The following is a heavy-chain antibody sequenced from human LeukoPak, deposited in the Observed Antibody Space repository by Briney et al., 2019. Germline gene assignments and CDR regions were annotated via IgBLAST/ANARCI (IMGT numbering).Heavy chain of an antibody. D-gene: IGHD2-21*02. CDR3: ARGIVVVTARRSYYYYMDV. J-gene: IGHJ6*03. CDR1: GGSISSYY. CDR2: IYYSGST. V-gene: IGHV4-59*01. Sequence: PSETLSLTCTVSGGSISSYYWSWIRQPPGKGLEWIGYIYYSGSTNYNPSLKSRVTISVDTSKNQFSLKLSSVTAADTAVYYCARGIVVVTARRSYYYYMDVWGKGTTVTVSS.